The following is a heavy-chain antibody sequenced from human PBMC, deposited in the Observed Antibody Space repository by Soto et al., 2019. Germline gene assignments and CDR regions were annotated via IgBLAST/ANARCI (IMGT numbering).Heavy chain of an antibody. Sequence: QVQLQESGPGLVKPSETLSLTCTVSGGSISSYYWSWIRQPPGKGLEWIGYIYYSGSTNYNPSLTSRATLSVDTSKNQFSLKLSSVTAADTAVYYCARDVGYCISTSCYSWFDPWGQGTLVTVSS. CDR3: ARDVGYCISTSCYSWFDP. D-gene: IGHD2-2*02. CDR1: GGSISSYY. V-gene: IGHV4-59*01. CDR2: IYYSGST. J-gene: IGHJ5*02.